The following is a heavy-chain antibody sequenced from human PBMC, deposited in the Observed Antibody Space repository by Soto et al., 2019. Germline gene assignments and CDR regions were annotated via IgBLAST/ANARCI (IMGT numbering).Heavy chain of an antibody. V-gene: IGHV3-15*07. CDR1: GFTFSNAW. J-gene: IGHJ6*02. Sequence: GGSLRLSCAASGFTFSNAWMNWVRQAPGKGLEWVGRIKSKTDGGITDYAAPVKGRFTMSRDDSKNTVYLQMNSLKTEDTALYYCTTYSKWLQLHYYYCMDVWGQGTTVTVSS. D-gene: IGHD3-16*01. CDR2: IKSKTDGGIT. CDR3: TTYSKWLQLHYYYCMDV.